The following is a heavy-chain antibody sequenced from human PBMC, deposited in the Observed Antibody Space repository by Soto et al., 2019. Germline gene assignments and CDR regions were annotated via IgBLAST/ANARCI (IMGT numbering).Heavy chain of an antibody. CDR2: IIPIFGTA. Sequence: SVKVSCKASGGNFTYTLSWVRQAPGQGLEWMGGIIPIFGTANYAQKFQGRVTITADESTKTAYMELSTLRSEDTAVYYCARLHSHGTYGMDVWGQGTTVTVSS. CDR3: ARLHSHGTYGMDV. D-gene: IGHD5-18*01. J-gene: IGHJ6*02. V-gene: IGHV1-69*13. CDR1: GGNFTYT.